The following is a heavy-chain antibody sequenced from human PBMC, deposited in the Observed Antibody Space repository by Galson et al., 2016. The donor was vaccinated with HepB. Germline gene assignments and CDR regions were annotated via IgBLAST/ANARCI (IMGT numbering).Heavy chain of an antibody. D-gene: IGHD1-14*01. J-gene: IGHJ4*02. V-gene: IGHV3-48*02. CDR3: ARDGNHGYDMDY. Sequence: SLRLSCAASGFTFSGYNMDSVRQAPGKGLEWVSYISSGSSAIYYADSVKGRFTISRDNAKNSLYLQMNSLRDEDTAIYFCARDGNHGYDMDYWGQGTLVTVSS. CDR2: ISSGSSAI. CDR1: GFTFSGYN.